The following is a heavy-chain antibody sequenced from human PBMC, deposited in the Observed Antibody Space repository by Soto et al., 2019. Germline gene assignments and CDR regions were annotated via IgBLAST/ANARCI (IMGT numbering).Heavy chain of an antibody. CDR3: AVDIEVTGMGHYYFDY. Sequence: VQLVDSGGGLVRTGGSLRLSCAASGFTVSSSYISWVRQAPGKGLEWVSVIYADGTTYYADSVKDRFTISRDNSKNTVSLQMSSLRAEDTAVYYCAVDIEVTGMGHYYFDYWGQGALVTVSS. V-gene: IGHV3-66*01. D-gene: IGHD2-15*01. J-gene: IGHJ4*02. CDR1: GFTVSSSY. CDR2: IYADGTT.